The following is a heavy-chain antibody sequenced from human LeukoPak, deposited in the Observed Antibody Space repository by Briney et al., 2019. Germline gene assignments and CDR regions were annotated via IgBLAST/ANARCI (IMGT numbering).Heavy chain of an antibody. CDR1: GYTFTSYD. V-gene: IGHV1-8*01. J-gene: IGHJ4*02. CDR3: ARASYGSGFYYFDY. Sequence: GASVKVSCKASGYTFTSYDINWVRQATGQGLEWMGWMNPNSGNTGYAQKFQGRVTMTRNTSISTAYMELSSLRSEDTAVYYCARASYGSGFYYFDYWGQGTLVTVSS. CDR2: MNPNSGNT. D-gene: IGHD3-10*01.